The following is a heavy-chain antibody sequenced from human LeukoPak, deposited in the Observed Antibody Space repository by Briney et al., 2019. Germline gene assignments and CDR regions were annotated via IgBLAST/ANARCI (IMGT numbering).Heavy chain of an antibody. V-gene: IGHV3-48*01. Sequence: GGSLRLSCAASGFTFSSYSMNWVRQAPGKGLEWVSYIISSSSTIYYADSVKGRFTISRDNAKNSLYLQMNSLRAEDTAVYYCARDNYYGSGSYSDYWGQGTLVTVSS. CDR3: ARDNYYGSGSYSDY. J-gene: IGHJ4*02. CDR1: GFTFSSYS. D-gene: IGHD3-10*01. CDR2: IISSSSTI.